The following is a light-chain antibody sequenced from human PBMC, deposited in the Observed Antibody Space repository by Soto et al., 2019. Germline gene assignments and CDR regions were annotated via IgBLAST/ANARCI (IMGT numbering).Light chain of an antibody. Sequence: QSALTQPASVSGAPGQSITISCTGTNSDLNYVSWHQQHPGKAPKLMIYVVSNRPSGVSNRFSGSKSGNTASLTISGLQAEDEADYYCSSSTSRTTFVFGTGTKVTVL. J-gene: IGLJ1*01. CDR1: NSDLNY. V-gene: IGLV2-14*01. CDR3: SSSTSRTTFV. CDR2: VVS.